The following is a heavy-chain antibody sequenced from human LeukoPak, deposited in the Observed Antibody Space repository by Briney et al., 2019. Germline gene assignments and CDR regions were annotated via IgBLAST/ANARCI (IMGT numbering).Heavy chain of an antibody. CDR3: AKAGYSSSWYGDY. CDR2: ISNDGSNK. Sequence: PGGSLRLSCAASGFTFSSYGMHWVRQAPGKGLEWVAVISNDGSNKYYADSVKGRFTISRDNSKNTLYLQMNSLRAEDTAVYYCAKAGYSSSWYGDYWGQGTLVLVSS. V-gene: IGHV3-30*18. J-gene: IGHJ4*02. D-gene: IGHD6-13*01. CDR1: GFTFSSYG.